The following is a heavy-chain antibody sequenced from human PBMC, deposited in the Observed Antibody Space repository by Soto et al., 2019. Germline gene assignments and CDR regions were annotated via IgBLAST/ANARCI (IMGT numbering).Heavy chain of an antibody. D-gene: IGHD3-9*01. Sequence: PGESLKISCKGSGYSFTSYWISWVRQMPGKGLEWMGRIDPSDSYTNYSPSFQGHVTISADKSISTAYLQWSSLKASDTAMYYCARPNPPYYDNLTGYYSGNNWFDPWGQGTLVTVSS. J-gene: IGHJ5*02. CDR2: IDPSDSYT. V-gene: IGHV5-10-1*01. CDR3: ARPNPPYYDNLTGYYSGNNWFDP. CDR1: GYSFTSYW.